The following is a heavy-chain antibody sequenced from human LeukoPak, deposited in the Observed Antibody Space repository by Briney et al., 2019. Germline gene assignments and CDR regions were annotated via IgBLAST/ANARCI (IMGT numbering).Heavy chain of an antibody. J-gene: IGHJ6*02. CDR3: ARPRGYSYGSYYYYGMDV. CDR1: GFTFSDYY. D-gene: IGHD5-18*01. CDR2: ISSSGSTI. Sequence: GGSLRLSCAASGFTFSDYYMSWIRQAPGKGLEWVSYISSSGSTIYHADSVKGRFTISRDNAKNSLYLQMNSLRAEDTAVYYCARPRGYSYGSYYYYGMDVWGQGTTVTVSS. V-gene: IGHV3-11*01.